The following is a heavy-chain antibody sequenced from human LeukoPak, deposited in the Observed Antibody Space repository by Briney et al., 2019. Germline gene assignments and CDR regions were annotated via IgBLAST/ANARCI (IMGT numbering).Heavy chain of an antibody. CDR3: ARGIGYFDWLFFS. J-gene: IGHJ5*02. V-gene: IGHV3-21*06. CDR1: GFIFSSYN. Sequence: GGSLRLSCAASGFIFSSYNMNWVRQTPGKGLEWVSSINPNGDYIYYADSVKGRFTISRDNAKNSLYLQMTSLKAEDTAVYFCARGIGYFDWLFFSWGQGTLLTVSS. CDR2: INPNGDYI. D-gene: IGHD3-9*01.